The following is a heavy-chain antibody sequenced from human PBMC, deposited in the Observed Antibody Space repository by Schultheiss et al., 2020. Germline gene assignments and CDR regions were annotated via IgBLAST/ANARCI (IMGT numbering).Heavy chain of an antibody. Sequence: GGSLRLSCAASGFTFSSYAMSWVRQAPGKGLEWVSGINWNGGSTGYADSVKGRFTISRDNSKNTLYLQMNSLRAEDTAVYYCARDSSNLLRWLNAFDIWGQGTMVTVSS. V-gene: IGHV3-20*04. CDR1: GFTFSSYA. D-gene: IGHD5-24*01. CDR2: INWNGGST. J-gene: IGHJ3*02. CDR3: ARDSSNLLRWLNAFDI.